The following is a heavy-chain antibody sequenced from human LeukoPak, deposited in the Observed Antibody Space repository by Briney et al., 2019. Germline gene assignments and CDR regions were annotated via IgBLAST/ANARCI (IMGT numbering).Heavy chain of an antibody. CDR2: ISGSGGST. J-gene: IGHJ3*02. CDR3: AKDKAYYYDSSGYWRFVLDAFDI. CDR1: GFTFSSYA. V-gene: IGHV3-23*01. D-gene: IGHD3-22*01. Sequence: GGSLRLSCAASGFTFSSYAMSWVRQAPGKGLEWVSAISGSGGSTYYADSVKGRFTISRDNSKNTLYLQMNSLRAEDTAVYYCAKDKAYYYDSSGYWRFVLDAFDIWGQGTMVTVSP.